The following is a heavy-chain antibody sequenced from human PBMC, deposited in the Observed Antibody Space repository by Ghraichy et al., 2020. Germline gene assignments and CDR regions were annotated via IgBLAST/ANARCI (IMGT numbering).Heavy chain of an antibody. Sequence: SETLSLTCTVSGGSISSGGYYWSWIRQHPGKGLEWIGYIYYSGSTYYNPSLKSRVTISVDTSKNQFSLKLSSVTAADTAVYYCTRTIVVVPAATGWFDPWGQGTLVTVSS. J-gene: IGHJ5*02. CDR2: IYYSGST. D-gene: IGHD2-2*01. V-gene: IGHV4-31*03. CDR3: TRTIVVVPAATGWFDP. CDR1: GGSISSGGYY.